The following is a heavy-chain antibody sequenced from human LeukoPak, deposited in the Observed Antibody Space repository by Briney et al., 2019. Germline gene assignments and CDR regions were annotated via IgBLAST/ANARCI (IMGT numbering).Heavy chain of an antibody. J-gene: IGHJ4*02. CDR3: ATGHSSFDF. V-gene: IGHV3-11*03. CDR1: GFTFSGYY. Sequence: GGSLRLSCAASGFTFSGYYMSWIRQAPGKGLEWVSSIGSSGTYTNYADSVRGRFTISRDNAKNSLYLQMSGLRAEDSAVYYCATGHSSFDFWGQGTLVTVSS. CDR2: IGSSGTYT. D-gene: IGHD2-21*01.